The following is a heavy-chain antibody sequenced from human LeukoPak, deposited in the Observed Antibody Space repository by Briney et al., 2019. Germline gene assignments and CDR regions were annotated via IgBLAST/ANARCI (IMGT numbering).Heavy chain of an antibody. CDR2: IIPILGIA. CDR3: ARSPKTWGYYYDSGGYLL. CDR1: GGTFSSYA. J-gene: IGHJ4*02. D-gene: IGHD3-22*01. Sequence: SVKVSCKASGGTFSSYAISWVRQAPGQGLEWMGRIIPILGIANYAQKFQGRVTITADKSTSTAYMELSSLRSEDTAVYYCARSPKTWGYYYDSGGYLLWGQGTLVTVSS. V-gene: IGHV1-69*04.